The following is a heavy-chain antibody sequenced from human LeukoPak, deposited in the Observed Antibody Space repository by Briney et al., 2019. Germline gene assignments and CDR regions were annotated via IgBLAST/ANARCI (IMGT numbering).Heavy chain of an antibody. CDR3: ARGGRYYYDRSGYYYASGGVGFDY. CDR2: INHSGST. CDR1: GGSFSGYY. J-gene: IGHJ4*02. V-gene: IGHV4-34*01. Sequence: PSETLSLTCAVYGGSFSGYYWSWIRQPPGKGLEWIGEINHSGSTNYNPSLKSRVTISVDTSKNQFSLKLSSVTAADTAVYYCARGGRYYYDRSGYYYASGGVGFDYWGQGTLVTVSS. D-gene: IGHD3-22*01.